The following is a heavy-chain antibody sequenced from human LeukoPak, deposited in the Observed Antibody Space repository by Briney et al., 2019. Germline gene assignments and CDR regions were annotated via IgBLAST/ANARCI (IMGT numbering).Heavy chain of an antibody. CDR2: ISYDGSNK. CDR3: ASRHYDFGYY. CDR1: GFAFSTYP. Sequence: PGRSLRLSCAASGFAFSTYPVHWVRQAPGKGLEWVAVISYDGSNKYYADSVKGRFTISRDNSKNTLYLQMSSLRAEDTAIYYCASRHYDFGYYWGQGTLVTVSS. V-gene: IGHV3-30*04. D-gene: IGHD4-17*01. J-gene: IGHJ4*02.